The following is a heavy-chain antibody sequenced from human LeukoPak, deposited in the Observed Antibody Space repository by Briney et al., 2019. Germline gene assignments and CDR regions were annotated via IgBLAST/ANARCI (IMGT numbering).Heavy chain of an antibody. CDR3: ARGLRTSGGPPDY. J-gene: IGHJ4*02. CDR1: GYTFTSYD. D-gene: IGHD1-26*01. V-gene: IGHV1-8*01. Sequence: ASVKVSCKASGYTFTSYDINWVRQATGQGLEWMGWMNPNSGNTGYAQKFQGRVTMTRDASISTAYMELSSLRSEDTAVYYCARGLRTSGGPPDYWGQGTLVTVSS. CDR2: MNPNSGNT.